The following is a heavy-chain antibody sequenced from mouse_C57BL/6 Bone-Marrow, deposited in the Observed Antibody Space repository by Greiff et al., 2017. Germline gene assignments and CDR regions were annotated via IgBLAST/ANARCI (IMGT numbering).Heavy chain of an antibody. D-gene: IGHD2-5*01. CDR1: GYTFTSYG. CDR2: IYPRSGNT. Sequence: QVHVKQSGAELARPGASVKLSCKASGYTFTSYGISWVKQRTGQGLEWIGEIYPRSGNTYYNEKFKGKATLTADKSSSTAYMELRSLTSEDSAVYFCARLSNYAAYWGQGTLVTVSA. V-gene: IGHV1-81*01. CDR3: ARLSNYAAY. J-gene: IGHJ3*01.